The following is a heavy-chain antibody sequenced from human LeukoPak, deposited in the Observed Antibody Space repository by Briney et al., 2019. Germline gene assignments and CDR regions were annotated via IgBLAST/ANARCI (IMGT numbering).Heavy chain of an antibody. Sequence: GGSLRLSCAASDFILRAYGMNWVRQAPGKGLAWVSHVNFDGSSTSYADSVKGRFTISRDNARNTLYLQMNSLRVEDTAVYYCARGVDYGLDVWGQGTTVTVSS. CDR1: DFILRAYG. V-gene: IGHV3-74*01. CDR2: VNFDGSST. CDR3: ARGVDYGLDV. J-gene: IGHJ6*02. D-gene: IGHD2-15*01.